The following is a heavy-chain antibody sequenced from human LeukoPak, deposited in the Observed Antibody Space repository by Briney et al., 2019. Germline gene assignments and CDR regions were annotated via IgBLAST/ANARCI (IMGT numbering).Heavy chain of an antibody. V-gene: IGHV3-48*04. CDR2: ISSSSSTI. CDR3: ARNAGNKYYCDSSGYYVDY. J-gene: IGHJ4*02. Sequence: PGGSLRLSCAASGFTFSSYWMNWVRQAPGKGLEWVSYISSSSSTIYYADSVKGRFTISRDNAKNSLYLQMNSLRAEDTAVYYCARNAGNKYYCDSSGYYVDYWGQGTLVTVSS. CDR1: GFTFSSYW. D-gene: IGHD3-22*01.